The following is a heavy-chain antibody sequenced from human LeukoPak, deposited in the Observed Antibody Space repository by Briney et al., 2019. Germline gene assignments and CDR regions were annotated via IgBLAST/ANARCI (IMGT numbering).Heavy chain of an antibody. CDR2: ISSSSSYI. CDR1: GFTFSSYS. J-gene: IGHJ4*02. CDR3: ARFSSGWPSFDY. D-gene: IGHD6-19*01. Sequence: PGGSLRLSCAASGFTFSSYSMNWVRQAPGKGLEWVSSISSSSSYIYYADSVKGRFTISRDNAKNSLYLQMNSLRAEDTAAYYCARFSSGWPSFDYWGQGTLVTVSS. V-gene: IGHV3-21*01.